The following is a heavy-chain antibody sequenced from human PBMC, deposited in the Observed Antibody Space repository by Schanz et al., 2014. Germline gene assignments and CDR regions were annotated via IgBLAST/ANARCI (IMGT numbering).Heavy chain of an antibody. V-gene: IGHV1-69*02. D-gene: IGHD2-8*01. Sequence: QVHLVQSGAEVKKPGSSVKVSCKASGGTFSTYTISWVRQAPGQGLEWMGRIIPILGIANYAQKFQGRVTITADKSTFAAYMELSSLTSEYTAVHYCARGRGVYDYWGQGTLVTVSS. CDR3: ARGRGVYDY. CDR1: GGTFSTYT. J-gene: IGHJ4*02. CDR2: IIPILGIA.